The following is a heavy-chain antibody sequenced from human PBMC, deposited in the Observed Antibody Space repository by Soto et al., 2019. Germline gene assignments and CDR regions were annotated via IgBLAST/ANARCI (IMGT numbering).Heavy chain of an antibody. CDR1: GFTFSDYA. J-gene: IGHJ6*03. V-gene: IGHV3-23*01. D-gene: IGHD6-6*01. CDR2: VSARAIET. Sequence: EEQLLESGGALVQPGGSLRLSCAGYGFTFSDYAMTWVRQAPGRGLEWVSFVSARAIETYSADSVRGRFTISRDNSKNRLFLQMNDLRGEDTAVYYCAKGSSVVHHMAVWGRGTTVTVTS. CDR3: AKGSSVVHHMAV.